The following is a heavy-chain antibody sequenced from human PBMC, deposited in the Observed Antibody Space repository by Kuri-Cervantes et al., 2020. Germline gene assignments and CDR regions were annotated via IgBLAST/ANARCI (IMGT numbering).Heavy chain of an antibody. V-gene: IGHV3-30*07. CDR3: ARDPPRYDYIWGSYRYPDPELDY. J-gene: IGHJ4*02. CDR1: GFTFSRDS. Sequence: GESLKISCAASGFTFSRDSMHWVRQAPGKGLEWVSVIASNGNNKYYADSVRGRFTISRDNSKNTLYLQMNSLRADDTAVYYCARDPPRYDYIWGSYRYPDPELDYWGQGTLVTVSS. CDR2: IASNGNNK. D-gene: IGHD3-16*02.